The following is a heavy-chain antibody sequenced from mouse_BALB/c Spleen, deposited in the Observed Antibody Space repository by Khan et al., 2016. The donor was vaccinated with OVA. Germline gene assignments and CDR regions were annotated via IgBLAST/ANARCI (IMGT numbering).Heavy chain of an antibody. CDR3: ARQPYYHYNVMDY. CDR2: IWNDGST. V-gene: IGHV2-6-1*01. J-gene: IGHJ4*01. D-gene: IGHD2-10*01. Sequence: QVQLKQSGPGLVAPSQSLSITCTISGFSLTNYGVHWVRQPPGKGLEWLAVIWNDGSTNYNSVLKSRLTITKDDSKSQVFLKMTSLQTDDTAIYFCARQPYYHYNVMDYWGQGTSVTVSS. CDR1: GFSLTNYG.